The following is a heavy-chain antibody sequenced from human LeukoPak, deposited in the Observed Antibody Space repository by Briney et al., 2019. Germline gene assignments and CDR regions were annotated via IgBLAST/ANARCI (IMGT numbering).Heavy chain of an antibody. Sequence: SETLSLTCTVSGVSINIYYWSWIRQPPGKGLEWIGYIFYSGSTNYNPSLKSRITISIDTSKNQFSLRLSSVTAADTAVYYCARGGGDFDIWGQGTMVTVSS. CDR3: ARGGGDFDI. CDR1: GVSINIYY. D-gene: IGHD3-16*01. CDR2: IFYSGST. J-gene: IGHJ3*02. V-gene: IGHV4-59*01.